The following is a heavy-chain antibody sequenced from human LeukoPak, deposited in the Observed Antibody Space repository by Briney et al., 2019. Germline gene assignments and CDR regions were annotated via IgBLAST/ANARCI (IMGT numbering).Heavy chain of an antibody. Sequence: GGSLRLSCEASGFTFSSYGMSWVRQAPGKGLEWVSAISGSGGSTYYADSVKGRFTISRDNSKNTLYLQMDSLRAEDTAVYYCAKVSMVRGVFDAFDIWGQGTMVTVSS. CDR1: GFTFSSYG. V-gene: IGHV3-23*01. J-gene: IGHJ3*02. CDR3: AKVSMVRGVFDAFDI. CDR2: ISGSGGST. D-gene: IGHD3-10*01.